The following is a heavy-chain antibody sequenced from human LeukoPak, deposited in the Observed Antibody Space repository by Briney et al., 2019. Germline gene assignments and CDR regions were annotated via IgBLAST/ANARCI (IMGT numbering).Heavy chain of an antibody. Sequence: PGGSLRLSCAASGFTFDDYAMHWVRQAPGKGLEWVSGISWNSGSIGYADSVKGRFTISRDNAKNSLYLQMNSLRAEDMALYYCAKGITMIVGVPYFDYWGQGTLVTVSS. V-gene: IGHV3-9*03. D-gene: IGHD3-22*01. CDR2: ISWNSGSI. J-gene: IGHJ4*02. CDR1: GFTFDDYA. CDR3: AKGITMIVGVPYFDY.